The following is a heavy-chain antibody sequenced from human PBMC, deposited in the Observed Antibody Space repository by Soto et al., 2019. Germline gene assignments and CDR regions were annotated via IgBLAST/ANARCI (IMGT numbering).Heavy chain of an antibody. J-gene: IGHJ6*02. CDR1: GFTFSSYA. Sequence: GGSLRLSCAAPGFTFSSYAMHWVRQAPGKGLEWVAVISYDGSNKYYADSVKGRFTISRDNSKNTLYLQMSSLRAEDTAVYYCARDSLLYSSGWYWTGLERYYYYYGMDVWGQGTTVTVSS. CDR2: ISYDGSNK. D-gene: IGHD6-19*01. V-gene: IGHV3-30-3*01. CDR3: ARDSLLYSSGWYWTGLERYYYYYGMDV.